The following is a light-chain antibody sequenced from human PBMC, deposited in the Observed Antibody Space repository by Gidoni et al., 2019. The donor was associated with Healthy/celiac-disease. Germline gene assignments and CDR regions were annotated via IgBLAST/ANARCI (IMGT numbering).Light chain of an antibody. V-gene: IGKV3-11*01. J-gene: IGKJ2*01. CDR1: QSVSSY. CDR2: DAS. CDR3: QQRSNWPGT. Sequence: EIVLTESPATLSLSPGERATLSCRASQSVSSYLAWYQQKPGLAPRLLIYDASNRATGIPARFSGSGSVTDFTLTISSLEPEDFAVYYCQQRSNWPGTFGQXTKLEI.